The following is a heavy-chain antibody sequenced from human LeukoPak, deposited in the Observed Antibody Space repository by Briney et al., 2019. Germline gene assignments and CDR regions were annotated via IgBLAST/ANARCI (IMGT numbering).Heavy chain of an antibody. CDR1: GYTFTAYY. J-gene: IGHJ4*02. D-gene: IGHD4-17*01. Sequence: ASVKVSCKASGYTFTAYYIHWLRQAPGQGLEWMGWINTHTGGTNNAQNFQGRVTMTRDTSISTAYMDLSRLRSDDTAVYYCARDEDYGIFVNIDYWGQGTLVTVSS. CDR2: INTHTGGT. V-gene: IGHV1-2*02. CDR3: ARDEDYGIFVNIDY.